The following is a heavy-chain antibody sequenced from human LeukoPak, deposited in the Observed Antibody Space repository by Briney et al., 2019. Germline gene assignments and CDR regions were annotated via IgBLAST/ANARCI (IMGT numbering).Heavy chain of an antibody. J-gene: IGHJ4*02. CDR1: GYTFTGYY. D-gene: IGHD2-15*01. V-gene: IGHV1-2*06. Sequence: ASVKVSCKASGYTFTGYYMHWVRQAPGQGLEWMGRINPNSGGTNHAQKFQGRVTMTRDTSISTAYMELSRLRSDDTAVYYCARDWSRIVVVVAPPGYWGQGTLVIVSS. CDR3: ARDWSRIVVVVAPPGY. CDR2: INPNSGGT.